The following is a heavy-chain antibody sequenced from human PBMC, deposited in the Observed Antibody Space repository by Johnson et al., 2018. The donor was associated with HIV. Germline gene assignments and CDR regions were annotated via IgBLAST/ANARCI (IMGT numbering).Heavy chain of an antibody. J-gene: IGHJ3*02. CDR2: IYSGGST. D-gene: IGHD5-24*01. CDR3: AKGDGYNYAFDI. V-gene: IGHV3-66*01. Sequence: VQLVESGGGLVQPGGSLRLSCAASGFIVGTKYMSWVRQAPGKGLEWVSVIYSGGSTGYADSVKGRFTISRDNAKNSLYLQMNSLRAEDTAVYYCAKGDGYNYAFDIWGQGTMVTVSS. CDR1: GFIVGTKY.